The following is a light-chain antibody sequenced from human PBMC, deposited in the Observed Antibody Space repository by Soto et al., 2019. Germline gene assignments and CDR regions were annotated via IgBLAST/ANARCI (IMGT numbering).Light chain of an antibody. CDR1: QSISSY. CDR2: AAS. V-gene: IGKV1-39*01. J-gene: IGKJ4*01. Sequence: DIQMPQSPSSLSASVGDRVTITCRASQSISSYLNWYQQKPGKAPKLLLYAASILQSGVPSRFSGSGSCTAFTRTISSLQPEDFETEDWQQSYSTPTFGGGTKVESK. CDR3: QQSYSTPT.